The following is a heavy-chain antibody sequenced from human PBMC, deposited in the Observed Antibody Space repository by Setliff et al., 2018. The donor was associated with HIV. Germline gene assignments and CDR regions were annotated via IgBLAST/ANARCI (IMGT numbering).Heavy chain of an antibody. CDR2: IHAGNGYT. V-gene: IGHV1-3*01. CDR3: ARDQPQDYDSLTGYYTGRYFDY. J-gene: IGHJ4*02. Sequence: ASVKVSCKASGYTFTSYAMHWVRQAPGQRLEWMGWIHAGNGYTKYSQKFQDRVTFTRDTSASAAYMDLSSLRSEDTAVYYCARDQPQDYDSLTGYYTGRYFDYWGRGTLVTVSS. CDR1: GYTFTSYA. D-gene: IGHD3-9*01.